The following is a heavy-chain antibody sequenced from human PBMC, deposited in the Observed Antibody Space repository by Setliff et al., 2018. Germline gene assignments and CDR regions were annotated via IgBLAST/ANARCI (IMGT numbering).Heavy chain of an antibody. CDR1: EFRFSIYG. V-gene: IGHV3-NL1*01. CDR2: IHVDGITT. CDR3: ARDPNGDYVGAFDP. D-gene: IGHD4-17*01. Sequence: GGSLRLSCAASEFRFSIYGMHWVRQAPGKGLEWVSSIHVDGITTYYADSVKGRSTISRDNSRNTLSLQMNSLRAEDTASYYCARDPNGDYVGAFDPWGQGIVVTVSS. J-gene: IGHJ5*02.